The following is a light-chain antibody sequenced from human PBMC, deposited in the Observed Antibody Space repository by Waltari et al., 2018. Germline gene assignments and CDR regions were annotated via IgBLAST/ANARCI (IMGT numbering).Light chain of an antibody. CDR3: ASWDDSPSGHVV. Sequence: SVLTQPPSASGAPGQRVTISCSGSSSNIGSRYVYWYQQVPGQAPKLLIYTDDRRAAGVPDRVAASKSGTSAARAISGLRSEDEADYYCASWDDSPSGHVVFGGGTKLTVL. CDR2: TDD. J-gene: IGLJ2*01. CDR1: SSNIGSRY. V-gene: IGLV1-47*02.